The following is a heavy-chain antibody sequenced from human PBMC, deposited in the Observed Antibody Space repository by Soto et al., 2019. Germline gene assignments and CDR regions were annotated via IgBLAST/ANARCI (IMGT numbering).Heavy chain of an antibody. CDR2: IIPIFGTA. CDR3: AVGKGGTTSYWDYYGMDV. D-gene: IGHD1-7*01. CDR1: GGTFSSYA. Sequence: QVQLVQSGAEVKKPGSSVKVSCKASGGTFSSYAISWVRQAPGQGLEWMGGIIPIFGTANYAQKFQGRVTITADESTSIAYMELSSLRSEDTAVYYCAVGKGGTTSYWDYYGMDVWGQGTTVTVSS. J-gene: IGHJ6*02. V-gene: IGHV1-69*01.